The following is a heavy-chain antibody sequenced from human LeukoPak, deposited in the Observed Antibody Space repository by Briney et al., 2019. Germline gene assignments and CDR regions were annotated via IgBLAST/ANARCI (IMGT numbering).Heavy chain of an antibody. V-gene: IGHV5-51*01. D-gene: IGHD1-14*01. J-gene: IGHJ4*02. CDR2: IYPGDSDT. CDR3: ARCGSDNDYGDF. CDR1: GGNYW. Sequence: RGESLKISCKVSGGNYWIGWVRKMPGKGLEWMGIIYPGDSDTRYSPSFQGQVTISADKSISTAYLQWSSLKASDTAMYYCARCGSDNDYGDFWGQGTLVTVSS.